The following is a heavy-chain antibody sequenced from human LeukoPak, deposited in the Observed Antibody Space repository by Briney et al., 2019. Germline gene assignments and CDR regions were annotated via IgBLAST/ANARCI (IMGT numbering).Heavy chain of an antibody. J-gene: IGHJ4*02. CDR3: ARGQQQLRSGYYLDY. Sequence: SETLSLTCTVSGGSISSYYWSWIRQPPGKGVEWIGYIYYSGSTNYNPSLKSRVTISVDTSKNQFSLKLSSVTAADTAVYYCARGQQQLRSGYYLDYWGQGTLVTVSS. CDR1: GGSISSYY. CDR2: IYYSGST. D-gene: IGHD6-13*01. V-gene: IGHV4-59*01.